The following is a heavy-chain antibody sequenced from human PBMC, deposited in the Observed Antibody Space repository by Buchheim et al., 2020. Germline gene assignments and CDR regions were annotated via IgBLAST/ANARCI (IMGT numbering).Heavy chain of an antibody. J-gene: IGHJ3*02. Sequence: EVQLVESGGVLVQPGGSLRLSCAASRFTFSGYSMSWVRQAPGKGLAWVSFITNGSTTIYYADSVKGRFTISRDNAKNSLYLQMNSLRAEDTAVYYCAKVARGGVRDVFDIWGQGT. CDR1: RFTFSGYS. D-gene: IGHD6-25*01. CDR3: AKVARGGVRDVFDI. CDR2: ITNGSTTI. V-gene: IGHV3-48*01.